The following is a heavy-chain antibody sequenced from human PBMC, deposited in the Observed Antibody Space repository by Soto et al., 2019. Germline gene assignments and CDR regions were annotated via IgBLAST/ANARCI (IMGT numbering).Heavy chain of an antibody. V-gene: IGHV6-1*01. CDR3: ARHSTATTVIFGGGFAHHFGLAV. J-gene: IGHJ6*02. D-gene: IGHD3-16*01. Sequence: SQTLSLTGVRSGGRVASNSAAWNWIRQSPSRGLEWLGRTYYRSKWYNDYAISVKSRITVNPDTSKNQNSLQLNSVTPEDTAVYFCARHSTATTVIFGGGFAHHFGLAVWGQGTSVPVSS. CDR1: GGRVASNSAA. CDR2: TYYRSKWYN.